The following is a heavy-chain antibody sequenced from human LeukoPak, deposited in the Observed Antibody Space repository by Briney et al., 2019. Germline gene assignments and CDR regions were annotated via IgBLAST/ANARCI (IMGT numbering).Heavy chain of an antibody. Sequence: TIYYPDSVNGRFTISRDNAKNSLYLQMNSLRAEDTAVYYCARVYDDSSGYYYYYYGMDVWGQGTTVTVSS. D-gene: IGHD3-22*01. CDR2: TI. CDR3: ARVYDDSSGYYYYYYGMDV. V-gene: IGHV3-11*01. J-gene: IGHJ6*02.